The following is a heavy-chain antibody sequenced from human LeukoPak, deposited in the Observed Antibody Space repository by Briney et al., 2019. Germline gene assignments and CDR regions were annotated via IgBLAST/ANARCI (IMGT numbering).Heavy chain of an antibody. CDR1: GFTFSIYA. V-gene: IGHV3-23*01. Sequence: PGGSLRLSCAASGFTFSIYAMNWVRQAPGKGLEWVSSISANGGETHYADSVKGRFTISRDNSKNTVDLQMNSLRAEDTAVYYCAKETAYQFDYWGQGTLVTVSS. J-gene: IGHJ4*02. CDR3: AKETAYQFDY. CDR2: ISANGGET.